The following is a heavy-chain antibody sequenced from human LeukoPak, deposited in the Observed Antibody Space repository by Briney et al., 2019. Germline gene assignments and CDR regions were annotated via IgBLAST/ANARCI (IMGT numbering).Heavy chain of an antibody. Sequence: GGSLRLSCAASGFTFSSSGMHWVRQAPGKGLEWVTIIWFDGTNKYYADSVKGRFSISRDNSKNTLYLQMNSLRPEDTAVYYCARDRGTTSSSGWDFDPWGRGTLVTVSS. D-gene: IGHD2-2*01. CDR3: ARDRGTTSSSGWDFDP. V-gene: IGHV3-33*01. CDR1: GFTFSSSG. CDR2: IWFDGTNK. J-gene: IGHJ2*01.